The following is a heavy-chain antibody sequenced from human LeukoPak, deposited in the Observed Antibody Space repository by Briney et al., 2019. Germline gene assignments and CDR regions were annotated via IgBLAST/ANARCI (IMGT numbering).Heavy chain of an antibody. V-gene: IGHV3-11*01. J-gene: IGHJ4*02. CDR2: ISTTGSTV. Sequence: PGGSLRLSCAASGFTFSIYAMSWIRQAPGRGLEWISYISTTGSTVYYADSVKGRFTISRDNAKNSLYLQMHSLRADDTAVYYCAREDTGSYSRAYYFDYWGQGTLVTVSS. CDR3: AREDTGSYSRAYYFDY. D-gene: IGHD1-26*01. CDR1: GFTFSIYA.